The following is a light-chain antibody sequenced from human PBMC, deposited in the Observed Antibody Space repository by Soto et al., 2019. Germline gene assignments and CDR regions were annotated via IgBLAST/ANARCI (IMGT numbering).Light chain of an antibody. Sequence: EIVLTQSPGTLSLSPGDRATLSCRASQSVSSSYLAWYQQKPGQAPRLLIYDASTRATDIPARFSGSGSGTEFTLTISGLQSEDFAIYYCQQYSNWPPITFGQGTRLEIK. CDR3: QQYSNWPPIT. CDR2: DAS. V-gene: IGKV3D-15*01. CDR1: QSVSSSY. J-gene: IGKJ5*01.